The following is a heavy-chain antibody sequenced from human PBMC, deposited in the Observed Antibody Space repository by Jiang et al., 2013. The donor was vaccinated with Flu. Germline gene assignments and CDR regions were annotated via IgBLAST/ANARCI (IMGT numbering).Heavy chain of an antibody. V-gene: IGHV3-11*06. D-gene: IGHD3-10*01. J-gene: IGHJ4*02. CDR2: ISSSSSYT. CDR1: GFTFSDYY. CDR3: ARPRERFGGPFDY. Sequence: GLVKPGGSLRLSCAASGFTFSDYYMSWIRQAPGKGLEWVSYISSSSSYTNYADSVKGRFTISRDNAKNSLYLQMNSLRAEDTAVYYCARPRERFGGPFDYWGQGTLVTVSS.